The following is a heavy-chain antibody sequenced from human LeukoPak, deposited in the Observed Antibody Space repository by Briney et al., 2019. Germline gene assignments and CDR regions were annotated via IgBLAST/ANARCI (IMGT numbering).Heavy chain of an antibody. CDR2: ISYDGSNK. CDR1: GFTFSSYA. Sequence: GGSLRLSCAASGFTFSSYAMHWVRQAPGKGLEWVAVISYDGSNKYYADSVKGRFTISRDNSKNTLYLQMNSLRAEDTAVYYCAKDLRHIVVVTATDAFDIWGQGTMVTVSS. D-gene: IGHD2-21*02. J-gene: IGHJ3*02. CDR3: AKDLRHIVVVTATDAFDI. V-gene: IGHV3-30*04.